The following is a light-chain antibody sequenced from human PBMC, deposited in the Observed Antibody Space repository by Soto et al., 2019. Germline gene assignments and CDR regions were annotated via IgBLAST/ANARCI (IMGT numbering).Light chain of an antibody. CDR1: QSISNW. V-gene: IGKV1-5*03. CDR2: RAS. J-gene: IGKJ4*01. Sequence: DIQMTQSPSTLSASVGDRVTITCRASQSISNWLAWYQQKPGKAPKLLIYRASSLESGVPSRFSGSGSGTEFTLTISGLQPDDFATYYCQQYESYSTFGGGTKVEIK. CDR3: QQYESYST.